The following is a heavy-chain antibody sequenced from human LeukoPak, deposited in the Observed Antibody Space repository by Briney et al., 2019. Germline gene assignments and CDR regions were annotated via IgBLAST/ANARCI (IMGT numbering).Heavy chain of an antibody. D-gene: IGHD1-14*01. CDR2: IKQDGGEE. CDR1: GFAFSSYW. V-gene: IGHV3-7*01. Sequence: PGGSLRLSCVASGFAFSSYWMTWVRPAPGKGLEWVANIKQDGGEEYYVDSVKGRFTISRDNAKNTLYLQMDSLRAEDTGVYYCARSNQADDYWGQGTLVTVSS. CDR3: ARSNQADDY. J-gene: IGHJ4*02.